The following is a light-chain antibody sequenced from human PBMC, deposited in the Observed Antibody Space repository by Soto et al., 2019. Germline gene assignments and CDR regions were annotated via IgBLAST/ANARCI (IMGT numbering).Light chain of an antibody. V-gene: IGLV2-14*01. CDR2: EVS. CDR1: SSDVGGYNY. J-gene: IGLJ2*01. Sequence: QSVLTQAASVSGSPGQGMTLSCTGTSSDVGGYNYVSWYHQNPGKAPKLMMYEVSNRASEVSNRFSVSKSGNTASLTISGLQAEVEGDYYSSSFTSGSTLVVFGGGTKLTVL. CDR3: SSFTSGSTLVV.